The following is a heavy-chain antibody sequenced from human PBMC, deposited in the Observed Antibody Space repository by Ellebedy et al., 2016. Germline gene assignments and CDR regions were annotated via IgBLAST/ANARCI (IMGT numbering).Heavy chain of an antibody. CDR3: ARDYDILTGSNWFDP. D-gene: IGHD3-9*01. CDR1: GYTFTSYG. CDR2: ISAYNGNT. V-gene: IGHV1-18*04. Sequence: ASVKVSXXASGYTFTSYGISWVRQAPGQGLEWMGWISAYNGNTNYAQKLQGRVTMTTDTSTSTAYMELRSLRSDDTAVYYCARDYDILTGSNWFDPWGQGTLVTVSS. J-gene: IGHJ5*02.